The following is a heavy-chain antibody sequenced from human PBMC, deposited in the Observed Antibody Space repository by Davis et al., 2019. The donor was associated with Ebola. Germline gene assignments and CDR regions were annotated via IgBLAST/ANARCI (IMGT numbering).Heavy chain of an antibody. CDR1: GFTFSSYD. J-gene: IGHJ6*02. D-gene: IGHD6-6*01. Sequence: GGSLRLSCAASGFTFSSYDMHWVRQATGKGLEWVSAIGTAGDTYYPGSVKGRFTIPRENAENSLYLQMNSLRAGDTAVYYCARGDSSSSLYYYYGMDVWGQGTTVTVSS. CDR3: ARGDSSSSLYYYYGMDV. CDR2: IGTAGDT. V-gene: IGHV3-13*01.